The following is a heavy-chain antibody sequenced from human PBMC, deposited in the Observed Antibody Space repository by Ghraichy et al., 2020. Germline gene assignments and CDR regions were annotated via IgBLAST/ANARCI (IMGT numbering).Heavy chain of an antibody. CDR2: MNPNSGNT. J-gene: IGHJ4*02. CDR3: ARGLLRGSGGSGSSYFDY. V-gene: IGHV1-8*01. D-gene: IGHD3-10*01. CDR1: GYTFISYD. Sequence: ASVKVSCKASGYTFISYDINWVRQATGQGLEWMGWMNPNSGNTGYAQKFQGRVTMTRNTSISTAYMELSSLRSEDTAVYYCARGLLRGSGGSGSSYFDYWGQGTLVTVSS.